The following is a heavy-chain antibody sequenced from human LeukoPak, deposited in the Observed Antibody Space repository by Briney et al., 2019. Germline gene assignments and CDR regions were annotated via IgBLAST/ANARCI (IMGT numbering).Heavy chain of an antibody. CDR1: GYSFTSYW. V-gene: IGHV5-10-1*01. CDR3: ARLERDYYDSSGPRDGAFDI. J-gene: IGHJ3*02. CDR2: IDPSDSYT. Sequence: GESLKISCKGSGYSFTSYWIGWVRQMPGKGLEWMGRIDPSDSYTNYSPSFQGHVTISADKSISTAYLQWSSLKASDTAMYYCARLERDYYDSSGPRDGAFDIWGQGTMVTVSS. D-gene: IGHD3-22*01.